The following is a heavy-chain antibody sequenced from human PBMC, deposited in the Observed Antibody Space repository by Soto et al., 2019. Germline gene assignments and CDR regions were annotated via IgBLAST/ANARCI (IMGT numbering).Heavy chain of an antibody. CDR2: VYYAGNT. Sequence: SETLSLTCTVSGASISSRNYYWGWIRQPPGKGLEWIGAVYYAGNTYYNPSLESRVTISVDTSKNQFSLKLTSVIATDTAVYFCARQGGYYDSYAVFAFYIWGQGTMVTVAS. D-gene: IGHD3-22*01. CDR3: ARQGGYYDSYAVFAFYI. J-gene: IGHJ3*02. CDR1: GASISSRNYY. V-gene: IGHV4-39*01.